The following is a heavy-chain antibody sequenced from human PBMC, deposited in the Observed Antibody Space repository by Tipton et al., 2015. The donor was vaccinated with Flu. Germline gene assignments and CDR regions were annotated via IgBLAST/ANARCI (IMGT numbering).Heavy chain of an antibody. Sequence: TLSLTCTVSGGSITTYYWSWIRQSSGKGLEWIGYIYDSGSTNYNPSLKSRVTISVDTSKNQFSLKLTSVTAADTAVYYCARRDYDILTGSRAFDIWGEGTMVTDS. CDR3: ARRDYDILTGSRAFDI. V-gene: IGHV4-59*08. CDR2: IYDSGST. D-gene: IGHD3-9*01. J-gene: IGHJ3*02. CDR1: GGSITTYY.